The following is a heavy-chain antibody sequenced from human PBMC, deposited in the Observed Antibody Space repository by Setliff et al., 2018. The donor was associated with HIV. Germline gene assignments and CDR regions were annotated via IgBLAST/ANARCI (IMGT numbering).Heavy chain of an antibody. D-gene: IGHD6-13*01. CDR1: GYTFTGYH. CDR3: ARDPGYKSSWYGAFDI. V-gene: IGHV1-2*02. CDR2: INPNIGGT. J-gene: IGHJ3*02. Sequence: ASVKVSCKASGYTFTGYHIHWVRQAPGQGLEWMGWINPNIGGTNSAQKFQGRVTMTRDTSISTAYMELSRLRSDDTAVYYCARDPGYKSSWYGAFDIWGQGTMVTVSS.